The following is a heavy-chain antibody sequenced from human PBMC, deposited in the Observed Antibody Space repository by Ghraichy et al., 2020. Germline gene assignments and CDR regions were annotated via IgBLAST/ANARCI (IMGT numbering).Heavy chain of an antibody. CDR2: ISGSGGST. CDR3: AREVVGATLKPDTFDI. D-gene: IGHD1-26*01. CDR1: GFIFSSYA. J-gene: IGHJ3*02. Sequence: GGSLRLSCAASGFIFSSYAMSWVRQAPGKGLEWISAISGSGGSTYYADSVKGRFTISRDNSKNTLYLQMNSLRAEDTAVYHCAREVVGATLKPDTFDIWGQGTMVTVYS. V-gene: IGHV3-23*01.